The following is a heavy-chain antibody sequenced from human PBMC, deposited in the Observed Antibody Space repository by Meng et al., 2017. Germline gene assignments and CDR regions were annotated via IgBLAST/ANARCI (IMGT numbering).Heavy chain of an antibody. J-gene: IGHJ3*02. D-gene: IGHD4-23*01. Sequence: QGPLGQAGAEVKKPGSSVKVSRKASGGTFSSYAISWVRQAPGQGLEWMGGIIPIFGTANYAQKFQGKVTITTDESTSTAYMELSSLRSEDTAVYYCARGGNSVKPSAFDIWGQGTMVTVSS. V-gene: IGHV1-69*05. CDR1: GGTFSSYA. CDR2: IIPIFGTA. CDR3: ARGGNSVKPSAFDI.